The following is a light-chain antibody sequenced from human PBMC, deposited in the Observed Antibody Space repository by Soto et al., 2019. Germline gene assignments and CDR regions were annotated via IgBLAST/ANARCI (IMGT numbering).Light chain of an antibody. V-gene: IGKV4-1*01. CDR2: WAS. J-gene: IGKJ1*01. Sequence: DIVMTQSPDSLAVSLGERATINCKSSQNVLKSSNNKNYLAWYQQKPGQPPKLLIYWASTRESGVPDRFSGGGSGTDFTLTISRLEPEGFAVYHCQQYGSSPTTFGQGTKVDIK. CDR3: QQYGSSPTT. CDR1: QNVLKSSNNKNY.